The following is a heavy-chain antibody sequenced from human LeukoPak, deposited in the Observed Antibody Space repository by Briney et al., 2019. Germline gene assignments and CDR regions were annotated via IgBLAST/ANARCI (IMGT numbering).Heavy chain of an antibody. Sequence: GASVKVSCKASGYTFTSSGISWVRQAPGQGLEWMGWINTNTGNPTYAQGFTGRFVFSLDTSVSTAYLQISSLKAEDTAVYYCARVRDEDYFDYWGQGTLVTVSS. J-gene: IGHJ4*02. V-gene: IGHV7-4-1*02. CDR3: ARVRDEDYFDY. D-gene: IGHD5-24*01. CDR1: GYTFTSSG. CDR2: INTNTGNP.